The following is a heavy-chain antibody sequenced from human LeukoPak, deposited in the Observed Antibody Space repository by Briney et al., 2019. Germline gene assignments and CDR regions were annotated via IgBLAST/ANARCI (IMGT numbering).Heavy chain of an antibody. CDR3: AKVKWGSRNFDY. D-gene: IGHD2-2*01. Sequence: PGGSLRLSCAASGFTFSSYAMSWVRQAPGKGLEWVSAISGSGGSTYYADSVKGRFTISRDNSKNTLYLQMNSPRAEDTAVYYCAKVKWGSRNFDYWGQGTLVTVSS. CDR1: GFTFSSYA. CDR2: ISGSGGST. V-gene: IGHV3-23*01. J-gene: IGHJ4*02.